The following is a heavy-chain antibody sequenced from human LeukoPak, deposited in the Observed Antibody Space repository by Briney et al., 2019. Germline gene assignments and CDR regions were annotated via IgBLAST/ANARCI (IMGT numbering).Heavy chain of an antibody. CDR2: IKQDGSDK. CDR1: GFSFSSYW. Sequence: GGSLRLSCAASGFSFSSYWMSWVRQAPGKGLEWVANIKQDGSDKYYLTSVRGRFTISRDNAKNSLYLQMNSLRAEDTAVYYCARDGNGYDLGYGMDVWGQGTTVTVSS. J-gene: IGHJ6*02. D-gene: IGHD5-12*01. CDR3: ARDGNGYDLGYGMDV. V-gene: IGHV3-7*01.